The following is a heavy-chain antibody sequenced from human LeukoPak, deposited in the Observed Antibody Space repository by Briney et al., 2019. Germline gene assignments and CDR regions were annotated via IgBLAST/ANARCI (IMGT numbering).Heavy chain of an antibody. Sequence: SETLSLTCTVSGGSISSYYWSWIRQSPGKGLEWIGHISHSGSTKYSSSLKSRAIISPDTSKNQFSLKLSSVTAADTALYYCARLRDGDYGGYFDYWGQGTLVTASS. CDR1: GGSISSYY. D-gene: IGHD4-23*01. J-gene: IGHJ4*02. CDR2: ISHSGST. CDR3: ARLRDGDYGGYFDY. V-gene: IGHV4-59*08.